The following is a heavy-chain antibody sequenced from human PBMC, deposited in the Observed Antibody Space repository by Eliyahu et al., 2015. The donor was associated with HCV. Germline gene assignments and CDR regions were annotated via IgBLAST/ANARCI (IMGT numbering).Heavy chain of an antibody. CDR1: GGSISSGYYY. CDR3: ARDSSGYYSFDY. Sequence: QVQLQESGPGLVKPSXTLSLTCXXXGGSISSGYYYWSWIRQHPGKGLEWIGYIYYSGSTYYNPSLKSRVTISVDTSKNQFSLKLSSVTAADTAVYYCARDSSGYYSFDYWGQGTLVTVSS. CDR2: IYYSGST. J-gene: IGHJ4*02. V-gene: IGHV4-31*03. D-gene: IGHD3-22*01.